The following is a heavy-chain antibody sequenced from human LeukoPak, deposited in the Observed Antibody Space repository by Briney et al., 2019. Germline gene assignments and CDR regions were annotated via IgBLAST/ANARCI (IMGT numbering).Heavy chain of an antibody. D-gene: IGHD6-19*01. CDR2: IVVGRGNT. Sequence: ASVKVSCKTSGFTFSTSAIQWVRQARGQPLEWIGRIVVGRGNTNYAQKFQGRVTFTRDMSTSTTYMELSGLRSDDTAVYYCAIALAATSVPIDSWGQGTLVTVSS. J-gene: IGHJ5*01. CDR3: AIALAATSVPIDS. V-gene: IGHV1-58*02. CDR1: GFTFSTSA.